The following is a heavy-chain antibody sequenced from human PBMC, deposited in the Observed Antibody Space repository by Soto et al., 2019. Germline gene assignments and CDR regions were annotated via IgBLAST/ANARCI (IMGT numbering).Heavy chain of an antibody. CDR3: ARGVYYDILTEYWFDP. Sequence: SVKVSCKASGGTLSSYTFSWVRQAPGQGLEWMGRVIPNLGVTNYAKKFQGRFTIVVDTSTSTAYMELNSLRYEDTAVYYCARGVYYDILTEYWFDPWGQGTLVTVSS. V-gene: IGHV1-69*02. J-gene: IGHJ5*02. D-gene: IGHD3-9*01. CDR2: VIPNLGVT. CDR1: GGTLSSYT.